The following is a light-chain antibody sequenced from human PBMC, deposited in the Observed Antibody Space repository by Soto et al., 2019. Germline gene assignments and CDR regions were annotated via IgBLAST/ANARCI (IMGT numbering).Light chain of an antibody. CDR3: QQDDNLPFT. J-gene: IGKJ3*01. Sequence: DIQMTQSPSALSASVGDRVTITCQASQNINKYLNWYQHKPGKAPKLLIYDAANLETGVSSRFSGSGSGTDFTFTITSLQPEDIATYYCQQDDNLPFTFGPGTKVEIK. CDR1: QNINKY. V-gene: IGKV1-33*01. CDR2: DAA.